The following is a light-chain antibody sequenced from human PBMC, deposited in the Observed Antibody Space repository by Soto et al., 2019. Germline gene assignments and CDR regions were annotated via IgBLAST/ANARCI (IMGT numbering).Light chain of an antibody. V-gene: IGLV8-61*01. Sequence: QTVVTQEPSFSVSPGGTVTLTCGLSSGSVSTSSYPTWYQQTPGQAPRTLIYSTNTRSSGVPDRFSDSILGNKAALTITGAQADDESDYYCVLYIGTWVFGGGTKLTVL. J-gene: IGLJ3*02. CDR3: VLYIGTWV. CDR1: SGSVSTSSY. CDR2: STN.